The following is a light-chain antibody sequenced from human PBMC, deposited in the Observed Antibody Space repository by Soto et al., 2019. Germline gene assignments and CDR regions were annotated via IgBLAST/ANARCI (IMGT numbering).Light chain of an antibody. V-gene: IGLV6-57*03. CDR3: LSYDSNTVV. CDR1: SGGFPSNS. J-gene: IGLJ2*01. Sequence: NFMLTQPQSVSESPGKTVIISCTRSSGGFPSNSVQWYQQRPGSAPTTIISEDNQRPSGVPDRFSGSTDGSSNSASLIISGLQTEDEADYYCLSYDSNTVVFGGGTKLTLL. CDR2: EDN.